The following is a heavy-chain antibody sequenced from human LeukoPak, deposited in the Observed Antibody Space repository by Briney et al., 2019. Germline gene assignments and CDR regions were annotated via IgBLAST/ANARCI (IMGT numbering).Heavy chain of an antibody. V-gene: IGHV4-39*07. D-gene: IGHD5-18*01. Sequence: SSETLSLTCTVSGGSMSSSSYYWGWIRQPPGKGLEWIGSMYYSGSTNYNPSLNSRVTISEDKSKNQFSLKLTSVTAADTAVYYCRIRGYSYALDYWGQGTLVTVSS. CDR2: MYYSGST. CDR1: GGSMSSSSYY. CDR3: RIRGYSYALDY. J-gene: IGHJ4*02.